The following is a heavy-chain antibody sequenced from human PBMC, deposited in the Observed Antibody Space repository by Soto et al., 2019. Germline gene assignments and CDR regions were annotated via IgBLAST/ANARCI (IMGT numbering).Heavy chain of an antibody. D-gene: IGHD1-26*01. CDR3: ARAPPGRAWAGATDY. V-gene: IGHV3-74*01. J-gene: IGHJ4*01. CDR2: INTDGSST. Sequence: EVQLVESGGGLVQPVGSLRLSCAASGVTFSSYWMHWVRQSPGKGLVWVSRINTDGSSTSYADSVKGRFTISRDNAENTLYLQMNSLRVEDTAIYYCARAPPGRAWAGATDYWGQGTLVTVSS. CDR1: GVTFSSYW.